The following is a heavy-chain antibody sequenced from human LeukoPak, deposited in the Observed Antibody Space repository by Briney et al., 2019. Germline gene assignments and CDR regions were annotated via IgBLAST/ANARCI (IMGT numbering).Heavy chain of an antibody. Sequence: GGSLRLSCAASGFTFSSYEMNWVRQAPGKGLEWVSGINWNSNIIGYADSVKGRFTISRDNAKNSLYLQMNSLRAEDTALYYCAGGGYYYAYYWGQGTLVTVSS. CDR2: INWNSNII. V-gene: IGHV3-9*01. J-gene: IGHJ4*02. D-gene: IGHD3-22*01. CDR3: AGGGYYYAYY. CDR1: GFTFSSYE.